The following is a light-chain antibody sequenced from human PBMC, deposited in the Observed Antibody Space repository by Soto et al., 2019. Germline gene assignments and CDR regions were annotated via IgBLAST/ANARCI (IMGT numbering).Light chain of an antibody. CDR3: AACDVSLVV. CDR1: SSNIGTNT. Sequence: QSVLTQPPSASGTPGQRVTISCSGSSSNIGTNTGSWYQQLPGPAPKLLIYSDNQRPSGVPDRSSGSKSGTSASPAISALQSDDEDDYYRAACDVSLVVFGGGTKLTVL. J-gene: IGLJ2*01. CDR2: SDN. V-gene: IGLV1-44*01.